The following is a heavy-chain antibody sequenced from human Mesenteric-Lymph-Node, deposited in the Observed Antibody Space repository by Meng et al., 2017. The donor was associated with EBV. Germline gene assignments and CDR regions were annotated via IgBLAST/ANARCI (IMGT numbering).Heavy chain of an antibody. CDR1: VWDLHGYY. CDR3: AIACTGVAAGRWHFDY. Sequence: QARVLEWRAVLVDASETRSLSCVLHVWDLHGYYWSRVIQSPATSPEWVGEVYHGASTNDRPSRKGPLTISLDKTQNQFSLKLTSLHAEEPAVYYCAIACTGVAAGRWHFDYWGQGTLVTVSS. D-gene: IGHD2-15*01. J-gene: IGHJ4*02. CDR2: VYHGAST. V-gene: IGHV4-34*02.